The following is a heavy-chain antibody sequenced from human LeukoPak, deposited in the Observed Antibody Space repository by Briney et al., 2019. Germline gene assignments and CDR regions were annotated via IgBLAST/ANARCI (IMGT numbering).Heavy chain of an antibody. CDR3: ARGRQGRIAVARFNWFDP. CDR1: GGSISSYY. CDR2: IYYSGST. Sequence: SETLSLTCTVSGGSISSYYWSWIRQPPGKGLEWIGYIYYSGSTNYNPSLKSRVTISVDTSKNQFSLKLSSVTAADTAVYYCARGRQGRIAVARFNWFDPWGQGTLVTVSS. V-gene: IGHV4-59*01. J-gene: IGHJ5*02. D-gene: IGHD6-19*01.